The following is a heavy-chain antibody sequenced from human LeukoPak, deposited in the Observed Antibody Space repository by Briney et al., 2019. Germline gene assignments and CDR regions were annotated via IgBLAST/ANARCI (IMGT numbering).Heavy chain of an antibody. CDR1: GGTFSSYA. Sequence: SVKVSCKASGGTFSSYAISWVRQAPGQGLEWMGGIIPIFGTANYAQKFQGRVTITADESTSTAYMELSSLRSEDTAVYYCARKAVAGTAYYYYGMDVWGQGTTVTVSS. D-gene: IGHD6-19*01. CDR3: ARKAVAGTAYYYYGMDV. V-gene: IGHV1-69*13. CDR2: IIPIFGTA. J-gene: IGHJ6*02.